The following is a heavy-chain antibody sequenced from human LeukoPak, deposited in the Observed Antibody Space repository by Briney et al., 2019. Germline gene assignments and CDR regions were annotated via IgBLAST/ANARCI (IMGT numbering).Heavy chain of an antibody. Sequence: SETLSHTCAVYGGSFSGYYWSWIRQPPGKGLEWIGEINHSGSTNHNPSLKSRVTISVDTSKNQFSLKLSSVTAADTAVYYWARRTMGVVVPSSSLRDRSRSSNPYWFDPWGQGTLVTVTS. V-gene: IGHV4-34*01. CDR3: ARRTMGVVVPSSSLRDRSRSSNPYWFDP. D-gene: IGHD2-2*01. CDR2: INHSGST. CDR1: GGSFSGYY. J-gene: IGHJ5*02.